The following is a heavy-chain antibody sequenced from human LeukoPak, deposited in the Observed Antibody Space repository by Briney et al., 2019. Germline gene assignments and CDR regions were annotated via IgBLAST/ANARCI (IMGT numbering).Heavy chain of an antibody. Sequence: SETLSLTCTVSGGSISSYYWSWMRQSPGKGLEWIGYISYSENTNYNPSLRSRVTMSVDTPKNQFSLKLSSVTAADTAVYYCARGPVAEYCSGGSCYSEGSDFDYWGQGTLVTVFS. J-gene: IGHJ4*02. CDR2: ISYSENT. CDR1: GGSISSYY. D-gene: IGHD2-15*01. V-gene: IGHV4-59*01. CDR3: ARGPVAEYCSGGSCYSEGSDFDY.